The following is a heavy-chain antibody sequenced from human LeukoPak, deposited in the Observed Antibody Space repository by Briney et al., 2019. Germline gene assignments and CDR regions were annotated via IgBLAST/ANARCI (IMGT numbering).Heavy chain of an antibody. Sequence: GGSLRLSCAASGFTFSNSWMSWVRQAPGKGLEWVANIKQDGSEKYYVDSVKDRFTISRDNAKNSLYLQMNSLRAEDTAVYYCARGFWTGVEYWGQGALVTVSS. CDR3: ARGFWTGVEY. CDR2: IKQDGSEK. V-gene: IGHV3-7*01. CDR1: GFTFSNSW. J-gene: IGHJ4*02. D-gene: IGHD3/OR15-3a*01.